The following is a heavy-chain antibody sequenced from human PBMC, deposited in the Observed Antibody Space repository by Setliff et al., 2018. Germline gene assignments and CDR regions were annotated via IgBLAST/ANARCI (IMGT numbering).Heavy chain of an antibody. Sequence: SETLSLTCTVSGYPISSGYIWGWIRQPPGKGLEWVGNIGHTGSINYNPSLKSRLTISRDTSKNQVSLKLNSVTATDTAVYYCARDLGRGGDSDYWGQGILVTVSS. D-gene: IGHD2-21*02. J-gene: IGHJ4*02. CDR1: GYPISSGYI. V-gene: IGHV4-38-2*02. CDR2: IGHTGSI. CDR3: ARDLGRGGDSDY.